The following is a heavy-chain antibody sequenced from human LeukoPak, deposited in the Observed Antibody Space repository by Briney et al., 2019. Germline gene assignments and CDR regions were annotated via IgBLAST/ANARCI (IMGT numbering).Heavy chain of an antibody. CDR3: ARLYSGSYFDY. CDR1: GFTFSDYY. J-gene: IGHJ4*02. V-gene: IGHV3-11*04. D-gene: IGHD1-26*01. CDR2: ISISGSSI. Sequence: PGGSLRLSCAASGFTFSDYYMTWVRQAPGKGLEWISCISISGSSIYYTDSVKGRFTISRDNAKNSLYLQMNSLRAEDTAVYYCARLYSGSYFDYWGQGTLVTVSS.